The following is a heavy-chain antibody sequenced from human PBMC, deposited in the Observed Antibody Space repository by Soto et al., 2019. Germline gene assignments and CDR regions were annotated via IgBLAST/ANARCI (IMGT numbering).Heavy chain of an antibody. V-gene: IGHV3-33*01. CDR2: IWYDGSNK. J-gene: IGHJ4*02. CDR3: ATAYYYDSSGYSSYFDY. Sequence: GGSLRLSCAASGFTFSSYGMHWVRQAPGKGLEWVAVIWYDGSNKYYADSVKGRFTISRDNSKNTLYLQMNSLRAEDTAVYYCATAYYYDSSGYSSYFDYWGQGNLVTVSS. D-gene: IGHD3-22*01. CDR1: GFTFSSYG.